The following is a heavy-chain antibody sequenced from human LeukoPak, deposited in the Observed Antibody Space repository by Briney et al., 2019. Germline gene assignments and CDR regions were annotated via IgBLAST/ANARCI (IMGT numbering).Heavy chain of an antibody. CDR1: GYTFTGYY. CDR2: INPNGGGT. D-gene: IGHD3-22*01. CDR3: ARTNYFDSSGYYYGYFDY. V-gene: IGHV1-2*02. Sequence: ASVKVSCKASGYTFTGYYMHWVRQAPGQGLEWMGWINPNGGGTYYAQKFQGRVTMTRDTSIRTAYMELSGLRSDDTAVYYCARTNYFDSSGYYYGYFDYWGQGTLVTVSS. J-gene: IGHJ4*02.